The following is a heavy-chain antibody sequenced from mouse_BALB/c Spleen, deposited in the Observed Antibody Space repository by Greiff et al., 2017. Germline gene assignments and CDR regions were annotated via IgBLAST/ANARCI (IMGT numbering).Heavy chain of an antibody. CDR3: ARLQNDYDPFAY. D-gene: IGHD2-4*01. Sequence: VKLMESGAELARPGASVKLSCKASGYTFTSYWMQWVKQRPGQGLEWIGAIYPGDGDTRYTQKFKGKATLTADKSSSTAYMQLSSLASEDSAVYYCARLQNDYDPFAYWGQGTLVTVSA. J-gene: IGHJ3*01. CDR2: IYPGDGDT. CDR1: GYTFTSYW. V-gene: IGHV1-87*01.